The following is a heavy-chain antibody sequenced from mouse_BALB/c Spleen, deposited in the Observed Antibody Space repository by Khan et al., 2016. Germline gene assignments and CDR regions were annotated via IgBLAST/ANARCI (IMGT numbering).Heavy chain of an antibody. Sequence: VELVESGGGLVKPGGSLKLSCSASGITFSSYAMSWVRQTPEKRLEWVASITSGGSTYYPDRMTGRLTISRANDRNILFLHMSRLRAEDTDMYCCASSDYDRFSYWGQGTLVTVSA. CDR3: ASSDYDRFSY. J-gene: IGHJ3*01. CDR1: GITFSSYA. CDR2: ITSGGST. D-gene: IGHD2-13*01. V-gene: IGHV5-6-5*01.